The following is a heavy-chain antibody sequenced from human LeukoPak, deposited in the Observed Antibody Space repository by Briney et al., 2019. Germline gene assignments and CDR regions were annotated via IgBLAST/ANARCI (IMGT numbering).Heavy chain of an antibody. D-gene: IGHD5-24*01. CDR2: INHSGST. Sequence: SETLSLTCAVYGGSFSGYYWSWIRQPPGKGLEWIGEINHSGSTNYNPSLKSRVTISVDTSKNQFSLKLSSVPAADTAVYYCARRSSKRFNWYFDLWGRGTLVTVSS. J-gene: IGHJ2*01. CDR3: ARRSSKRFNWYFDL. V-gene: IGHV4-34*01. CDR1: GGSFSGYY.